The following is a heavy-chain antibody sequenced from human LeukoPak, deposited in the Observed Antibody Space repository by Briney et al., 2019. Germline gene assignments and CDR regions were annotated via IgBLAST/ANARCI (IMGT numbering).Heavy chain of an antibody. CDR1: GFTFSSYD. CDR2: ISYDGSSK. J-gene: IGHJ6*02. Sequence: GGSLRLSCVVSGFTFSSYDMHWVRQAPGKGLEWVAVISYDGSSKYYADSVKGRFTISRDNSKNTLYLQMNSLRAEDTAVYYCAKNYDSSGYYARLDVWGQGTTVTVSS. V-gene: IGHV3-30*18. D-gene: IGHD3-22*01. CDR3: AKNYDSSGYYARLDV.